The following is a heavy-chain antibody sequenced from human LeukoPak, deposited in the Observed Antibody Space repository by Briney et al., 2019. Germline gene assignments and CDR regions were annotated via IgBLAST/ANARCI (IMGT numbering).Heavy chain of an antibody. V-gene: IGHV3-9*01. J-gene: IGHJ3*02. Sequence: GRSLRLSCAASGFTFDDYAMHWVRQAPGKGLEWVSGISWNSGSIGYADSVKGRFTISRDNAKNSLYLQMNSLRAEDTAVYYCARRYYDSSGGDAFDIWGQGTMVTVSS. CDR2: ISWNSGSI. CDR3: ARRYYDSSGGDAFDI. D-gene: IGHD3-22*01. CDR1: GFTFDDYA.